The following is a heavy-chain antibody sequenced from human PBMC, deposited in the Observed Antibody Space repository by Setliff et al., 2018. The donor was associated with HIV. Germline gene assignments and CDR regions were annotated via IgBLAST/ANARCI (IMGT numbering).Heavy chain of an antibody. D-gene: IGHD3-3*01. V-gene: IGHV4-39*01. CDR1: GGSISSSSYY. CDR3: ARHSGGSFYNFWSGDYYYYGMDV. CDR2: IYYSGST. Sequence: SETLSLTCTVSGGSISSSSYYWGWIRQPPGKGLEWIGSIYYSGSTYYNPSLKTRVTISVDTSKNQFSLKLSSVTAADTAVYYCARHSGGSFYNFWSGDYYYYGMDVWGQGTTVTVSS. J-gene: IGHJ6*02.